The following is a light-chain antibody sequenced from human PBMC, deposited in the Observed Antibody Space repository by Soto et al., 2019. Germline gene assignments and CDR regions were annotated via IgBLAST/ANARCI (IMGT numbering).Light chain of an antibody. CDR2: GAS. CDR1: HIVSLN. CDR3: QHATSPPKP. J-gene: IGKJ1*01. V-gene: IGKV3-15*01. Sequence: DIVVPLSAGTLSLSTRERATLXCSSSHIVSLNLAWSQQKPGDAPRLLIYGASTRATGIPARFSGSGSGTEFPLTISIVQEEDFVVYCCQHATSPPKPFAQVGKV.